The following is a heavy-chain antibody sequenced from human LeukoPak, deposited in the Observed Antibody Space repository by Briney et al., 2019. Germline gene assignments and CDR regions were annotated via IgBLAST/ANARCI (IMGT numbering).Heavy chain of an antibody. J-gene: IGHJ4*02. V-gene: IGHV3-48*01. CDR1: GFTFSTYS. Sequence: GGSLRLSCAASGFTFSTYSMNWVRQAPGKGLEWISYIHSSSSTIEYAVSVKGRFTISRDNAKNSLYLQMNNLRAEDTAVYYCTSPFDYWGQGTLVTVSS. CDR3: TSPFDY. CDR2: IHSSSSTI.